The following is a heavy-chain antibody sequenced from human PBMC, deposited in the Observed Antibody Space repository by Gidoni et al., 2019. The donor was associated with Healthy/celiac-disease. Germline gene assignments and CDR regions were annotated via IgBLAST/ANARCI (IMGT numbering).Heavy chain of an antibody. J-gene: IGHJ4*02. D-gene: IGHD4-17*01. CDR3: AKSTVSMEGDY. Sequence: EVQLLESGGGLVQPGGSLRLSCAASGFTFSSYARSWVRPAPGKGLEWVSASIGSGGSTYYADSVKGRFTISRDNSKNTLYLQMNSLRAEDTAVYYCAKSTVSMEGDYWGQGTLVTVSS. CDR1: GFTFSSYA. V-gene: IGHV3-23*01. CDR2: SIGSGGST.